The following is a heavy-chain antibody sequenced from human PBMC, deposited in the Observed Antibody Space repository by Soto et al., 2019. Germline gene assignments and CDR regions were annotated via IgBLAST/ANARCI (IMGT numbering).Heavy chain of an antibody. Sequence: PSETLSLTCTVSGGSISSYYWSWIRQPPGKGLEWIGYIYYSGSTNYNPSLKSRVTISVDTSKNQFSLKLSSVTAADTAVYYCAGDSRYNWNQYFDYWGQGTLVTVSS. CDR2: IYYSGST. CDR1: GGSISSYY. D-gene: IGHD1-20*01. V-gene: IGHV4-59*01. CDR3: AGDSRYNWNQYFDY. J-gene: IGHJ4*02.